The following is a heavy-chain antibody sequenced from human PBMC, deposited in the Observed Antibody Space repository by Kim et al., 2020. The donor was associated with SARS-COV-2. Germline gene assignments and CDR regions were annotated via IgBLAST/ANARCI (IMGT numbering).Heavy chain of an antibody. CDR2: SSSSGSTI. Sequence: GGSLRLSCAASRFTFSSYEMNWVRQAPGKGLEWVSYSSSSGSTIYYADSVKGRFTISRDNAKSSLYLLMNSLRAEDTAVYYCAGSGLQWLAGEGYNYYGMDVWGLGTTVTVSS. D-gene: IGHD6-19*01. CDR1: RFTFSSYE. CDR3: AGSGLQWLAGEGYNYYGMDV. J-gene: IGHJ6*02. V-gene: IGHV3-48*03.